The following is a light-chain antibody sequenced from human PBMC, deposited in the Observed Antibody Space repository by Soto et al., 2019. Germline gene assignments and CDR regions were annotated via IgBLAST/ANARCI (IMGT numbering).Light chain of an antibody. V-gene: IGLV7-46*01. CDR1: DGPVTSNHY. Sequence: QAVVTQEPSLTVSPGGTVTHTCGSSDGPVTSNHYPYWYQQRPGQVPRTLIYDTTNRQSWAPARFSGSLVGVKAALTLSGAQPEDEADYYCLLAYSGGRVFGGGTKLTVL. J-gene: IGLJ2*01. CDR3: LLAYSGGRV. CDR2: DTT.